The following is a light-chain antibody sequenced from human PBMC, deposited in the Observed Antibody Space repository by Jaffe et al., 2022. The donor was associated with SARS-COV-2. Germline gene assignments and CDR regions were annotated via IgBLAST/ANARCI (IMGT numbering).Light chain of an antibody. CDR1: SSDIGDYNY. CDR2: EVS. Sequence: QSALTQPPSASGSPGQSVTISCTGTSSDIGDYNYVSWYQQHPGKAPKLMIYEVSKRPSGVPDRFSGSKSGNTASLTVSWLQAEDEADYYCSSYAGSNNWVVFGGGTKLTVL. V-gene: IGLV2-8*01. J-gene: IGLJ3*02. CDR3: SSYAGSNNWVV.